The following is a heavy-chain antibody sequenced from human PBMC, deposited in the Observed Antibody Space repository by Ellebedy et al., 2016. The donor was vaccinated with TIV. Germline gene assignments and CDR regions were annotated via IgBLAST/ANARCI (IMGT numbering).Heavy chain of an antibody. V-gene: IGHV1-2*06. Sequence: ASVKVSCKTSGYSFTAYFLHWVRQAPGHGLEWMGRINPNSGHTTYAQKFLGRVTLTRDTSISTAYMELSRLRSDDTALYYCARAYYYDSIAFYFDSWGQGTLVTVSS. J-gene: IGHJ4*02. CDR2: INPNSGHT. D-gene: IGHD3-22*01. CDR1: GYSFTAYF. CDR3: ARAYYYDSIAFYFDS.